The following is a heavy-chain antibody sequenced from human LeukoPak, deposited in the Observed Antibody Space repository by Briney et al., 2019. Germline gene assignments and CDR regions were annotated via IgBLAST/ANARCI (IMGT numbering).Heavy chain of an antibody. CDR3: ARHRKAMFSDY. CDR2: IYTSGST. V-gene: IGHV4-61*02. Sequence: PSQTLSLTCTVSGGSISSGSYYWSWIRQPAGKGLEWIGRIYTSGSTNYNPSLKSRVTISVDTSKNQFSLKLSSVTAADTAVYYCARHRKAMFSDYWAREPWSPSPQ. CDR1: GGSISSGSYY. J-gene: IGHJ4*02. D-gene: IGHD3-10*02.